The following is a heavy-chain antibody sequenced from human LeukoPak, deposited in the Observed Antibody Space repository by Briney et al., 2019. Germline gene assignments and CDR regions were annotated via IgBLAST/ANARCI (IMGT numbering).Heavy chain of an antibody. Sequence: GGSLRLSCAASGFTFSSYSMNWVRQAPGKGLEWVSSISSSSYINYADSVKGRFTISRDNAKNSLYLQMNSLRAEDTAVYYCARDEMSYYYDSSGYYSRGAFDYWGQGTLVTVSS. V-gene: IGHV3-21*01. CDR2: ISSSSYI. CDR1: GFTFSSYS. J-gene: IGHJ4*02. D-gene: IGHD3-22*01. CDR3: ARDEMSYYYDSSGYYSRGAFDY.